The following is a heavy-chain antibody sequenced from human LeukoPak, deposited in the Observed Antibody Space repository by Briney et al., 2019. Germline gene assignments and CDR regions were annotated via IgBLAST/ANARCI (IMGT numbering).Heavy chain of an antibody. CDR2: IYYSGST. J-gene: IGHJ4*02. Sequence: KPSETLSLTCTVSGGSISSYYLSWIRQPPGKGLEWIGYIYYSGSTNYNPSLKSRVTISVDTSKNQFSLKLSSVTAADTAVYYCARGSAGSFDYWGQGTLVTVSS. CDR1: GGSISSYY. V-gene: IGHV4-59*01. D-gene: IGHD3-10*01. CDR3: ARGSAGSFDY.